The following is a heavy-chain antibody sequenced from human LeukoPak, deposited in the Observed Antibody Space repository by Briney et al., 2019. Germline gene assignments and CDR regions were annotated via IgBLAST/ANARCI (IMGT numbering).Heavy chain of an antibody. CDR2: ISTYNGNT. V-gene: IGHV1-18*01. J-gene: IGHJ4*02. CDR1: GYTFTTYD. CDR3: ARDVGEVTGIHFDF. Sequence: ASVTVSCKASGYTFTTYDFSWVRQAPGQGLEWMGWISTYNGNTNYAQKFQGRVTMTTDTSTSTAYMELRSLRSDDTALYYCARDVGEVTGIHFDFWGQGTLVTVSS. D-gene: IGHD2-21*02.